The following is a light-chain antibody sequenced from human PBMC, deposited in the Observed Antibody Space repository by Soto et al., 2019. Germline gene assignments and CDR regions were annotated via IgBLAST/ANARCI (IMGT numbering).Light chain of an antibody. V-gene: IGKV3-20*01. Sequence: EIVLTQSPGTLSLSPGERATLSCRASQSVSSSYLAWYQQKPGQAPRLLIYGASRRATGIPDRFSGSGSGTDFTLTISGLEPEEVAVYYCKQYDSAPPITVGQGTRPESK. CDR1: QSVSSSY. CDR3: KQYDSAPPIT. J-gene: IGKJ5*01. CDR2: GAS.